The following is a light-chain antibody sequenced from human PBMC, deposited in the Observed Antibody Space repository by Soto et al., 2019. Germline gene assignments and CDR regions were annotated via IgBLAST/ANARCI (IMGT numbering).Light chain of an antibody. J-gene: IGLJ2*01. CDR3: QSYDSSLSGVV. V-gene: IGLV1-40*01. Sequence: QSVLTQPPSVSGAPGQRVTISCTGSSSNIGAGYDVHWYQQLPGTAPKLLIYGNSNRPSGVPDRFSGSKSGPSASLAIAGLGAEDEADYYCQSYDSSLSGVVFGGGTKLTVL. CDR1: SSNIGAGYD. CDR2: GNS.